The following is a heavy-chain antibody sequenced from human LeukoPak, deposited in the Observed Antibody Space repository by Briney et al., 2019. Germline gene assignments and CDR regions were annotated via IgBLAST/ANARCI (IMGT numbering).Heavy chain of an antibody. CDR2: ITGGSTTV. Sequence: GGSLRLSCAASGFSFNPYSMNWVRQAPGKGLEWIAHITGGSTTVFYADSVTGRFTISRDNAKNSLFLQMDSLRVEDTAVYYCARDSDFWSGALDYWGLGILVTVSS. J-gene: IGHJ4*02. CDR3: ARDSDFWSGALDY. D-gene: IGHD3-3*01. V-gene: IGHV3-48*04. CDR1: GFSFNPYS.